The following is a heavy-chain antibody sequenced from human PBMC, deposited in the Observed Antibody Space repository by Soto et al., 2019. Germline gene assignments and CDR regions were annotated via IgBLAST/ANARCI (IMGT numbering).Heavy chain of an antibody. D-gene: IGHD3-10*01. Sequence: ASVKVSCKASGYTFTTYGLSWVRQTPGQGLEWMGWISPYNGNTKYGQKLQGRVTMTTDTSTNTAYMELTSLRSDDTAVYYCARVYGPLYFDYWGQGTLVTVSS. J-gene: IGHJ4*02. CDR3: ARVYGPLYFDY. CDR2: ISPYNGNT. CDR1: GYTFTTYG. V-gene: IGHV1-18*01.